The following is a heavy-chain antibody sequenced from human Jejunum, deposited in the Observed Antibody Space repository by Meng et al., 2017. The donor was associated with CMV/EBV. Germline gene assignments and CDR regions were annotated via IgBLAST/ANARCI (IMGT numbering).Heavy chain of an antibody. CDR3: LTYTSSSHSFGP. V-gene: IGHV1-2*02. D-gene: IGHD6-6*01. CDR1: GDNHTADL. J-gene: IGHJ5*02. CDR2: INSHSGDK. Sequence: KASGDNHTADLRVWVRQAPGQGLEWRGWINSHSGDKQYAQKFQGRVTMTRDTSISTVYMDLSSLRSDDTANYYCLTYTSSSHSFGPWGQGTLVTVSS.